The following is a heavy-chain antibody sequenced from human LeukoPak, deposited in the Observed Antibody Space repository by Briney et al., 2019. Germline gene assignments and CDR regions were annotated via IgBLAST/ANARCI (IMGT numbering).Heavy chain of an antibody. J-gene: IGHJ4*02. CDR3: TTDQYYYGSGSYYAYNFDY. CDR1: GFTFSSYA. D-gene: IGHD3-10*01. V-gene: IGHV3-23*01. CDR2: ISGSGGST. Sequence: PGGSLRLSCAASGFTFSSYAMSWVRQAPGKGLEWVSAISGSGGSTYYADSVKGRFTISRDNSKNTLYLQMNSLRAEDTAVYYCTTDQYYYGSGSYYAYNFDYWGQGTLVTVSS.